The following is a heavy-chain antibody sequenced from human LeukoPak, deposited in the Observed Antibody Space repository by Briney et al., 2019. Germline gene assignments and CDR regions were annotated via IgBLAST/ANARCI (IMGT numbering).Heavy chain of an antibody. V-gene: IGHV4-34*01. D-gene: IGHD1-14*01. CDR2: IYYSGST. J-gene: IGHJ4*02. Sequence: SETLSLTCAVYGGPFSGHYWSWIRQPPGKGLEWIGSIYYSGSTYYNPSLKSRVTISVDTSKNQFSLKLSSVAAADTAVYYCARLRLRTLLFDYWGQGTLVTVSS. CDR3: ARLRLRTLLFDY. CDR1: GGPFSGHY.